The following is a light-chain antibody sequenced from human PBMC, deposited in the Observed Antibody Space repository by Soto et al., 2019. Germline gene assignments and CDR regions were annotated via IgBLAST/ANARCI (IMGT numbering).Light chain of an antibody. V-gene: IGLV4-69*01. CDR1: SGHSSYA. CDR3: QTWGTGTWV. Sequence: QLVLTQSPSASASLGASVKLTCTLSSGHSSYAIAWHQQQPEKGPRYLMKLNSDGSHSKGAGIPDRFSGSSSGAERYLTISSLQSEEEADYYCQTWGTGTWVFGGGTKLTVL. CDR2: LNSDGSH. J-gene: IGLJ3*02.